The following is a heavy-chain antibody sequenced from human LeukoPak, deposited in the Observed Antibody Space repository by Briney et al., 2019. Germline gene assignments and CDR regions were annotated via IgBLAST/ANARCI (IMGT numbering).Heavy chain of an antibody. CDR3: ARVVGVVVPAAVSGFDP. CDR2: INHSGST. J-gene: IGHJ5*02. V-gene: IGHV4-34*01. CDR1: GGSFSGYC. Sequence: SETLSLTCAVYGGSFSGYCWSWIRQPPGKGLEWIGEINHSGSTNYNPSLKSRVTISVDTSKNQFSLKLSSVTAADTAVYYCARVVGVVVPAAVSGFDPWGQGTLVTVSS. D-gene: IGHD2-2*01.